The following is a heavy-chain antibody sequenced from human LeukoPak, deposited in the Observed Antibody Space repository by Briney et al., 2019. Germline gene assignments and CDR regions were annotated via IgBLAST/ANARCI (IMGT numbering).Heavy chain of an antibody. CDR2: NHFGDSEN. V-gene: IGHV5-51*01. CDR1: GYSFPSYW. D-gene: IGHD1/OR15-1a*01. CDR3: ARQGTTRRSGHDAFDI. Sequence: PGGSLKISFQGSGYSFPSYWIAWVRPMPGKGPGWMGINHFGDSENRYSPSFQGQVTISVDKSISTAYLQWSSLKASDTAMYYCARQGTTRRSGHDAFDIWGQGTMVTVSS. J-gene: IGHJ3*02.